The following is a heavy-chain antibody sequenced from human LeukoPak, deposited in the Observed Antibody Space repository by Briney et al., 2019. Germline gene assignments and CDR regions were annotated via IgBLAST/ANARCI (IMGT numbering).Heavy chain of an antibody. D-gene: IGHD3-10*01. CDR3: ARASVSGGHYYFDY. CDR1: GFTFSSYS. V-gene: IGHV3-21*01. CDR2: TTSSSSYI. J-gene: IGHJ4*02. Sequence: PGGSLRLSCAAFGFTFSSYSMNWVRQAPGKGLEWVSSTTSSSSYIYYADSVKGRFTISRDNAKNSLYLQMNSLRAEDPAVYYCARASVSGGHYYFDYWGQGTLVTVSS.